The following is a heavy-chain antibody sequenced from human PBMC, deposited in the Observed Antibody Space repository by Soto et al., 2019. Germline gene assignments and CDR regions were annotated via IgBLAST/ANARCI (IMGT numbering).Heavy chain of an antibody. J-gene: IGHJ5*02. CDR3: ARGLAFLEWLSHHNWFDP. D-gene: IGHD3-3*02. CDR1: GDSISSGYY. Sequence: PSETLSLTCVVSGDSISSGYYWAWIRQPPRKGLEWVASIYHSGTTYYNPSLKSRVTISVDTSKNQFSLKLSSVTAADTAVYYCARGLAFLEWLSHHNWFDPWGQGTLVTVSS. V-gene: IGHV4-38-2*01. CDR2: IYHSGTT.